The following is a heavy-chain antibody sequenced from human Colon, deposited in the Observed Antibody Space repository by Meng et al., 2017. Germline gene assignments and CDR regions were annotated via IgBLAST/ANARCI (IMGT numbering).Heavy chain of an antibody. J-gene: IGHJ4*02. Sequence: LLVCVVRLVLAGGFLELSWSFSGVTFSNYAMGWVRQAPGKGLEWVATITPSGGGTYCADSVKGRFTISRDNSKNTLFLQMNSLRVEDSAVYFCAKDRIEGSTGIDYWGQETLVTVSS. V-gene: IGHV3-23*01. CDR2: ITPSGGGT. CDR1: GVTFSNYA. CDR3: AKDRIEGSTGIDY. D-gene: IGHD4-11*01.